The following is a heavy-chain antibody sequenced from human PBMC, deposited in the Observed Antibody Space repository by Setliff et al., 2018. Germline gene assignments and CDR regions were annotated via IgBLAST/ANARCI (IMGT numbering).Heavy chain of an antibody. Sequence: ASVKVSCKASGFSFTDYLMNWMRQAPEQGLEWMGGFDPEDGERIYAQHFQGRLTMTEDTSTDTAYMELSSLRSEDTAVYYCATGFLRYDILTGYYQRPHYFEYWGQGTLVTVSS. CDR2: FDPEDGER. D-gene: IGHD3-9*01. V-gene: IGHV1-24*01. CDR1: GFSFTDYL. CDR3: ATGFLRYDILTGYYQRPHYFEY. J-gene: IGHJ4*02.